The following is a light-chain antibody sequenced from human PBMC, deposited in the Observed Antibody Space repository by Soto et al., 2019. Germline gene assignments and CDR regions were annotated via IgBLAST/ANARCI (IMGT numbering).Light chain of an antibody. Sequence: EVVLTQSPGTLSLSPGEGATLSCRASQSVSSSYLAWYQQKAGQAPRLLIFGASSRASGIPDRFSGSGSGTEFTLTISRLEPEDFAMYYCQQYGSSPLTFGGGTKVEIK. CDR3: QQYGSSPLT. V-gene: IGKV3-20*01. CDR2: GAS. J-gene: IGKJ4*01. CDR1: QSVSSSY.